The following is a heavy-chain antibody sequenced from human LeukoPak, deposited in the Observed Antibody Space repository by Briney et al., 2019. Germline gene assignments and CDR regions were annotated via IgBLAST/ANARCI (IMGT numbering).Heavy chain of an antibody. Sequence: PGGSLRLSCTASGFSLSSFDMNWVRQAPGKGLEWVSSISSSSSYIYYADSVKGRFTISRDNAKNSLYLQMNSLRAEDTAVYYCARGGSTSGFDYWGQGTLVTVSS. CDR3: ARGGSTSGFDY. J-gene: IGHJ4*02. D-gene: IGHD2-2*01. V-gene: IGHV3-21*01. CDR1: GFSLSSFD. CDR2: ISSSSSYI.